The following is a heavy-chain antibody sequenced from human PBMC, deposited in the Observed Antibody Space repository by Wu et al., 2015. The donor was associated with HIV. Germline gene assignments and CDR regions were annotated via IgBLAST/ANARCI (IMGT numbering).Heavy chain of an antibody. J-gene: IGHJ6*02. V-gene: IGHV1-69*05. CDR3: ARDQASYYYGSGSYIFHYYYGMDV. CDR2: IIPIFGTA. CDR1: GGTFSSYA. D-gene: IGHD3-10*01. Sequence: QVQLVQSGAEVKKPGSSVKVSCKASGGTFSSYAISWVRQAPGQGLEWMGGIIPIFGTANYAQKFQGRVTITTDESTSTAYMELSSLRSEDTAVYYCARDQASYYYGSGSYIFHYYYGMDVWGQGTTGHRSP.